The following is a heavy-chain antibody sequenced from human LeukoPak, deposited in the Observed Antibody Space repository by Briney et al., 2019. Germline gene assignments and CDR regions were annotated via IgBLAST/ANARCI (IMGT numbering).Heavy chain of an antibody. CDR1: GFTFSSYG. V-gene: IGHV3-30*18. D-gene: IGHD4-17*01. Sequence: GRSLRLSCAASGFTFSSYGMHWVRQAPGKGLEWVAVISYDGSNKYYADSVKGRFTISRDNSKNTLYLQMNSLRAEDTAVYYCAKAGLRNYFDYWGQGTLVTVSS. CDR3: AKAGLRNYFDY. J-gene: IGHJ4*02. CDR2: ISYDGSNK.